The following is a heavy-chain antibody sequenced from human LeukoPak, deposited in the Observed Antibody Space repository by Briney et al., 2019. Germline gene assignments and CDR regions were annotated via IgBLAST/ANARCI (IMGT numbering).Heavy chain of an antibody. Sequence: PGGSLRLSCAASGFTFSSYAMSWVRQAPGKGLEWVSAISGSGGSTYYADSVKGRFTISRDNAKNSLYLQMNSLRAEDTAVYYCAKDGYYYDSSGYKKYYFDYWGQGTLVTVSS. CDR1: GFTFSSYA. V-gene: IGHV3-23*01. D-gene: IGHD3-22*01. J-gene: IGHJ4*02. CDR2: ISGSGGST. CDR3: AKDGYYYDSSGYKKYYFDY.